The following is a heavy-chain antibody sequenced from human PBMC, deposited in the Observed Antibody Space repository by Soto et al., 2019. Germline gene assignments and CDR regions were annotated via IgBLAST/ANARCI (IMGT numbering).Heavy chain of an antibody. D-gene: IGHD6-19*01. CDR2: ISGSGGST. Sequence: EVQLLESGGGLVQPGGSLRLSCAASGFTFSSYAMSWVRQAPGKGLEWVSAISGSGGSTYYADSVKGRFTISRDNSKNTLYLQMSCLRAEATAVYYCAKDRHAVAGRDAFDIWGQGTMVTVSS. CDR3: AKDRHAVAGRDAFDI. CDR1: GFTFSSYA. J-gene: IGHJ3*02. V-gene: IGHV3-23*01.